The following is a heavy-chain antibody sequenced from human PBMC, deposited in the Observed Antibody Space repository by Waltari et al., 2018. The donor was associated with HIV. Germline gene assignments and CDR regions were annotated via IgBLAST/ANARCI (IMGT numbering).Heavy chain of an antibody. CDR2: INPSIGRT. V-gene: IGHV1-8*01. CDR3: TTGRRGALFGDF. Sequence: QVQLLQSGPKVGKPGASVKVSCKASGATSNNYDINWIRQVTGQGLEWMGWINPSIGRTGCAHNFEGRLTMTGDASINTVYLEMTSLGSHDTGVYYCTTGRRGALFGDFWGQGTLVNVSS. J-gene: IGHJ4*02. CDR1: GATSNNYD. D-gene: IGHD3-16*01.